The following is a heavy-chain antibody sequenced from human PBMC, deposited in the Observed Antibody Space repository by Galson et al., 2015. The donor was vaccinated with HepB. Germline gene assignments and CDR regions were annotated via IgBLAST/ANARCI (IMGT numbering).Heavy chain of an antibody. J-gene: IGHJ3*01. CDR3: ARDAQLLAIDAFDL. CDR1: GYTFTTFA. D-gene: IGHD3-10*01. CDR2: MNAGTGNT. Sequence: SVKVSCKASGYTFTTFALHWVRQAPGQRLEWMGWMNAGTGNTKNSQKFQGRVTITRGTSASTAYLELSSLTSEDTAVYYCARDAQLLAIDAFDLWGQGTMVTVAS. V-gene: IGHV1-3*01.